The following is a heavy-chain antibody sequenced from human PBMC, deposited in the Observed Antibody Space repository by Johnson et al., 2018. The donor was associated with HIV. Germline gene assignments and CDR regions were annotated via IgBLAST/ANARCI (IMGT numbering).Heavy chain of an antibody. D-gene: IGHD6-13*01. Sequence: VQLVESGGGLVQPGVSLRLSCAASGFPFSSYVMSWVRQAPGKGLAWVSIISGSGGGTYSADSVRGRFPISSNNSKNTLNVQMHSLRVDDTAVYYCAKAYSSSWYPVGMDDACEIRGQGTVVTVSS. J-gene: IGHJ3*02. CDR1: GFPFSSYV. CDR3: AKAYSSSWYPVGMDDACEI. V-gene: IGHV3-23*04. CDR2: ISGSGGGT.